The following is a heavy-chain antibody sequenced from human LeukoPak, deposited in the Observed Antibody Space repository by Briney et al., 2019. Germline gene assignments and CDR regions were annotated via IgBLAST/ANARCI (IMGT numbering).Heavy chain of an antibody. CDR3: ARWLRTFDP. Sequence: SETLSLTCTVSGGSISSYSRSWIRQPPGKGLEWIGYIYYSGSTNYNPSLKSRVTISVDTSKNQFSLKLSSVTAADTAVYYCARWLRTFDPWGQGTLVTVSS. D-gene: IGHD5-12*01. J-gene: IGHJ5*02. CDR2: IYYSGST. V-gene: IGHV4-59*01. CDR1: GGSISSYS.